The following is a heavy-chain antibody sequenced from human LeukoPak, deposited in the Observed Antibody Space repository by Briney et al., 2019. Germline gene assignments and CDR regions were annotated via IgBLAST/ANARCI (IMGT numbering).Heavy chain of an antibody. CDR1: GDPITSNSNYT. CDR3: AREYSSFDY. D-gene: IGHD6-13*01. V-gene: IGHV4-61*01. CDR2: IYYSGTT. Sequence: SETLSLTCTVSGDPITSNSNYTWTWLRQPPGKGLEWIGYIYYSGTTNYNPSLKSRVSISVDTSRNQFSLKLSSVTAADTAVYYCAREYSSFDYWGQGTLVTVSS. J-gene: IGHJ4*02.